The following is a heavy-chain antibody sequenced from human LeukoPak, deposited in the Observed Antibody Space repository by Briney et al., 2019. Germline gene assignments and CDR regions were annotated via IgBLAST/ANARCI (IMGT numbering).Heavy chain of an antibody. Sequence: GGSLRLSCAASGFTISSYWMSWVRQAPGKGLEWVANIKQDGSEKYYVDSVKGRFTISRDNAKNSLYLQMNSLRAEDTALYFCAKKAQYNGNYPLDYWGQGTLVTVSS. J-gene: IGHJ4*02. CDR2: IKQDGSEK. D-gene: IGHD1-26*01. CDR1: GFTISSYW. V-gene: IGHV3-7*03. CDR3: AKKAQYNGNYPLDY.